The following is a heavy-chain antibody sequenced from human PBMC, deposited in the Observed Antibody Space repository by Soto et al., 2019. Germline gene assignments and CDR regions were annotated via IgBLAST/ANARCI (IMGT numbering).Heavy chain of an antibody. CDR1: GYTFTSHA. V-gene: IGHV1-3*01. CDR3: ARDLDWGYSYGRGYFDY. Sequence: QVQLVQSGAEVKKPGASVKVSCKASGYTFTSHAMHWVRQAPGQRLEWMGWINAGNGNTKYSQKFQGRVTITRDTSESTAYMELSSLRSEDTALYYCARDLDWGYSYGRGYFDYWGQGTLVTVSS. CDR2: INAGNGNT. D-gene: IGHD5-18*01. J-gene: IGHJ4*02.